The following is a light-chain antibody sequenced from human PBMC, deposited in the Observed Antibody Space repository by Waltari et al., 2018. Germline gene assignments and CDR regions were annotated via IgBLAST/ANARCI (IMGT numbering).Light chain of an antibody. V-gene: IGKV1-5*03. CDR3: QQYNSYSWT. CDR1: QSISSW. CDR2: KAS. Sequence: DIQMTQSPSTLSASVVDRVTITCRASQSISSWLAWYQQKPGKAPKLLIYKASSLESRVPSRFSGSGSGTEFTLTISSLQPDDFATYYCQQYNSYSWTFGQGTKVEIK. J-gene: IGKJ1*01.